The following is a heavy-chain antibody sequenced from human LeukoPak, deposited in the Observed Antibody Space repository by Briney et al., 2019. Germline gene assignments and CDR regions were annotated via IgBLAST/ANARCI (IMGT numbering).Heavy chain of an antibody. CDR1: GFTFSSYA. Sequence: GGSLRLSCAASGFTFSSYAMSWVRQAPGKGLEWVSTISASGVSTDYADSVKGRFTISRDKSKNTLYLQMNSLRGEDTAVYYCAKGSAYDYRFPYHYWGQGTLVTVSS. CDR2: ISASGVST. J-gene: IGHJ4*02. D-gene: IGHD3-16*02. V-gene: IGHV3-23*01. CDR3: AKGSAYDYRFPYHY.